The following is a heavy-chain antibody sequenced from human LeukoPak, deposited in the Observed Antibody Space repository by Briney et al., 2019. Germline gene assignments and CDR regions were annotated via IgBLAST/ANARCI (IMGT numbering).Heavy chain of an antibody. CDR3: ARRVGASYTMVRGVMIYFDY. V-gene: IGHV4-4*07. CDR2: IYTSGST. CDR1: GGSISSYY. Sequence: PSETLSLTCTVSGGSISSYYWSWIRQPAGKGLEWIGRIYTSGSTNYNPSLKSRVTMSVDTSKNQFSLKLSSVTAADTAVYYCARRVGASYTMVRGVMIYFDYWGQGTLVTVSS. J-gene: IGHJ4*02. D-gene: IGHD3-10*01.